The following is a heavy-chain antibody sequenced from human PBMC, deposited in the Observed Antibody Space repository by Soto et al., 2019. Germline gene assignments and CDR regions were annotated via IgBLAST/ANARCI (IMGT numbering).Heavy chain of an antibody. CDR3: AHISRYSWFDP. CDR2: IYWNDDK. CDR1: GFSISTSEAA. D-gene: IGHD5-18*01. V-gene: IGHV2-5*01. Sequence: QITLKESGPTLVKPTQTLTLTCTFAGFSISTSEAAVGWIRQPPGEALEWLAHIYWNDDKRYSPSLKSRLTISKDASKSQVVLTMTNMDPVDTATYYCAHISRYSWFDPWGQGTLVTVSS. J-gene: IGHJ5*02.